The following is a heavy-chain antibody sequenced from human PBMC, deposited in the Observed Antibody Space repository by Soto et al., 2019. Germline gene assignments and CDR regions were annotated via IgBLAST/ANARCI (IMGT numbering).Heavy chain of an antibody. J-gene: IGHJ4*02. CDR1: GFTFSSYG. V-gene: IGHV3-30*03. CDR3: ASETWDLPDY. D-gene: IGHD1-26*01. CDR2: ISYDGSNK. Sequence: PGGSLRLSCAASGFTFSSYGMHWVRQAPGKGLEWVAVISYDGSNKYYADSVKGRFTISRDNSKNTLYLQMNSLRAEDTAVYYCASETWDLPDYWGQGTLVTVSS.